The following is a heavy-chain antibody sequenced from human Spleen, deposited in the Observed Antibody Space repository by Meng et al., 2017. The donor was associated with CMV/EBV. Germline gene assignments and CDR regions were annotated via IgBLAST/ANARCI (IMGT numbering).Heavy chain of an antibody. J-gene: IGHJ4*02. D-gene: IGHD6-19*01. Sequence: KASGYPFTSCAMNWVRQAPGQGLEWMGWINTNTGNPTYAQGFTGRFVFSLDTSVSTAYLQISSLKAEDTAVYYCARDRPYSSGWRPDYWGQGTLVTVSS. V-gene: IGHV7-4-1*02. CDR2: INTNTGNP. CDR3: ARDRPYSSGWRPDY. CDR1: GYPFTSCA.